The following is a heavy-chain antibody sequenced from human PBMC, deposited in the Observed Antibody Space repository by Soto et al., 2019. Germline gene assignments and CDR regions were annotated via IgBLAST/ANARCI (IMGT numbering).Heavy chain of an antibody. CDR1: GGTFSSYA. V-gene: IGHV1-69*06. Sequence: QVQLVQSGAEVKKPGSSVKVSCKASGGTFSSYAVSWVRQAPGQGLEWMGGIIPIFGTANYAQKFQGRVTITADKSTSTAYMELGSLRSEDTAVYYCARGGYANDYYYYGMDVWGQGTTVTVSS. CDR2: IIPIFGTA. J-gene: IGHJ6*02. D-gene: IGHD5-12*01. CDR3: ARGGYANDYYYYGMDV.